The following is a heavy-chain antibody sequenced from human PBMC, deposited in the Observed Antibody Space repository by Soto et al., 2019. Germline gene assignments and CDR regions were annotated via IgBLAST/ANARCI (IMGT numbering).Heavy chain of an antibody. J-gene: IGHJ4*02. CDR1: GFTFSAFA. Sequence: GGSLRLSCAASGFTFSAFAMHWVRQAPGKGLDWVAVLAYDGTNRYYADSVKGRFTISRDNSKNMLYLHMGGLRGDETAVYYCARGASGGVDYWGQGTPVTVSS. CDR3: ARGASGGVDY. CDR2: LAYDGTNR. D-gene: IGHD3-10*01. V-gene: IGHV3-30-3*01.